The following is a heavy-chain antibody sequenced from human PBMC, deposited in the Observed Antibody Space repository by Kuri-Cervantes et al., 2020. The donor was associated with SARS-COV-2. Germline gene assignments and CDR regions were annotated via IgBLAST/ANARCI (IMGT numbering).Heavy chain of an antibody. CDR1: GFTFSSFA. J-gene: IGHJ4*02. CDR3: AKVGLSFDY. CDR2: ISGSGVGT. V-gene: IGHV3-23*01. D-gene: IGHD2/OR15-2a*01. Sequence: GGSLRLSCAASGFTFSSFAMSWVRQAPGKGLEWVSSISGSGVGTYYADSVKGRFTISRDNSKNTLYLQMNSLRAEDSALYYCAKVGLSFDYWGRGTLVTVSS.